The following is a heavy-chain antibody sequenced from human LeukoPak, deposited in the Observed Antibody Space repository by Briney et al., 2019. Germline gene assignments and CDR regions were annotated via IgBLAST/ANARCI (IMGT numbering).Heavy chain of an antibody. CDR2: IYYSGST. V-gene: IGHV4-39*07. Sequence: SETLSLTCTVSGRSISSSSYYWGWIRQPPGKGLEWIGRIYYSGSTYYNPSLKRRVTISGDTSKNQFSLQLSSVTAADTAVYYCARVPRGYDSSGYYAGYYYYYMDVWGKGTTVTVSS. J-gene: IGHJ6*03. D-gene: IGHD3-22*01. CDR1: GRSISSSSYY. CDR3: ARVPRGYDSSGYYAGYYYYYMDV.